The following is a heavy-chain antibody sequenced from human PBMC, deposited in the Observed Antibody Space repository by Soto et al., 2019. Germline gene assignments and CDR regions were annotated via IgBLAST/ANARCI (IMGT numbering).Heavy chain of an antibody. Sequence: PGGSLRLSCAASGFTFSSYGMHWVRQAPGKGLEWVAVISYDGSNKYYADSVKGRFTISRDNSKNTLYLQMNSLRAEDTAVYYCAKSIAVAGPIDYWGQGTRVTVSS. J-gene: IGHJ4*02. CDR2: ISYDGSNK. CDR1: GFTFSSYG. D-gene: IGHD6-19*01. CDR3: AKSIAVAGPIDY. V-gene: IGHV3-30*18.